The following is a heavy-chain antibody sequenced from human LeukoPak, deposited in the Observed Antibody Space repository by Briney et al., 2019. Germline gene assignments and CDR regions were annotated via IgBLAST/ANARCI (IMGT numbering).Heavy chain of an antibody. CDR2: ISYDGSNK. J-gene: IGHJ4*02. D-gene: IGHD1-26*01. Sequence: GGSLRLSCAASGFTFSSYAMHWVRQAPGKGLEWVAVISYDGSNKYYADSVKGRFTISRDNSKNTLYLQMNILRAEDTAVYYCAKAGSIRFDYWGQGTLVTVSS. CDR1: GFTFSSYA. V-gene: IGHV3-30*04. CDR3: AKAGSIRFDY.